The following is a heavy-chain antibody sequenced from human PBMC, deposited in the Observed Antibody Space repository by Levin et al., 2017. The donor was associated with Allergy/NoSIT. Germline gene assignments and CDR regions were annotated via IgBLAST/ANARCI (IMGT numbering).Heavy chain of an antibody. CDR1: GGTFSSYA. V-gene: IGHV1-69*13. Sequence: SVKVSCKASGGTFSSYAISWVRQAPGQGLEWMGGIIPIFGTANYAQKFQGRVTITADESTSTAYMELSSLRSEDTAVYYCARAGDSPTPTFDPWGQGTLVTVSS. J-gene: IGHJ5*02. CDR3: ARAGDSPTPTFDP. D-gene: IGHD5-18*01. CDR2: IIPIFGTA.